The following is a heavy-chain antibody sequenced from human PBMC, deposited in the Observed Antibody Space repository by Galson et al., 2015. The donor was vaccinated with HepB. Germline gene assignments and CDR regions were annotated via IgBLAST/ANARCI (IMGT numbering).Heavy chain of an antibody. CDR1: GYTFTSYA. CDR2: INAGNGNT. J-gene: IGHJ5*02. D-gene: IGHD6-19*01. V-gene: IGHV1-3*01. Sequence: SVKVSCKASGYTFTSYAMHWVRQAPGQRLEWMGWINAGNGNTKYSQKFQGRVTITRDTSASTAYMELSSLRSEDTAVYYCARGFRTEQWLSYWFDPWGQGTLVTVSS. CDR3: ARGFRTEQWLSYWFDP.